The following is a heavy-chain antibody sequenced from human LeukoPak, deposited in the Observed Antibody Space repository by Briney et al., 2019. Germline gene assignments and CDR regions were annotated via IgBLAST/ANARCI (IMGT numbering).Heavy chain of an antibody. CDR3: TTAPSGYAYMNGWHLDY. CDR2: IKRKSDGETT. V-gene: IGHV3-15*01. Sequence: GGSLRLSCAASGFGFSYAWMSWVRQAPGKGPEWIGRIKRKSDGETTDYAAPVKGRFTISRDDSKNTLDLQMNSLKTEDTAFYYCTTAPSGYAYMNGWHLDYWGQGALVTVSS. D-gene: IGHD5-18*01. J-gene: IGHJ4*02. CDR1: GFGFSYAW.